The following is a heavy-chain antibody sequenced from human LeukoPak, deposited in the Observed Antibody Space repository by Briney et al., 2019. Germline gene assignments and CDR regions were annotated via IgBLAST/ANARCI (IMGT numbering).Heavy chain of an antibody. J-gene: IGHJ4*02. Sequence: GGSLRLSCAASGFTFSSYAMSWVRQAPGKGLEWVSAIRGSGGSTYYADSVKGRFTISRDNSKNTLYLQMNSLRAEDTAVYYCARAGGYYDSSGYYEGDYWGQGTLVTVSS. V-gene: IGHV3-23*01. CDR2: IRGSGGST. CDR3: ARAGGYYDSSGYYEGDY. D-gene: IGHD3-22*01. CDR1: GFTFSSYA.